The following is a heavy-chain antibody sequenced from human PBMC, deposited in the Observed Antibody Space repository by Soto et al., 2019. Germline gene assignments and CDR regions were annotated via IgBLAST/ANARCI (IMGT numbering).Heavy chain of an antibody. CDR2: VISLFGTA. J-gene: IGHJ4*02. CDR1: GGTFSSHS. V-gene: IGHV1-69*01. CDR3: AREVGYGDFSAALLD. D-gene: IGHD4-17*01. Sequence: VQLMQSGAEVKKPGSSVKVSCNASGGTFSSHSINWVRQAPGQGLEWMGGVISLFGTANYAHNFKGRVTITADQSTSSAYMELNSLRYDDTAVYYCAREVGYGDFSAALLDWGQGTLVTVSS.